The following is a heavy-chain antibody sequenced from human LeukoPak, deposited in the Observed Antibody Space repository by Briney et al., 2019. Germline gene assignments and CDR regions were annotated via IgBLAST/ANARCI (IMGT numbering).Heavy chain of an antibody. V-gene: IGHV3-23*01. CDR2: ISGSGGST. D-gene: IGHD2-21*02. CDR3: AKLPYCGGDCYIHFDY. CDR1: GFTFSSYA. Sequence: PGGSLRLSCAASGFTFSSYAMSWVRQAPGKGLEWVSAISGSGGSTYYADSVKGRFTISRDNSKNTLYLQMNSLRAEDTAVYYCAKLPYCGGDCYIHFDYWGQGTLVTVSS. J-gene: IGHJ4*02.